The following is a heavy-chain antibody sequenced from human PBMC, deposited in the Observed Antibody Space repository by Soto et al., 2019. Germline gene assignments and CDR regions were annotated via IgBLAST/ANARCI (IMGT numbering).Heavy chain of an antibody. CDR3: AKLDSYGYIFDY. CDR2: IYPGDSDT. J-gene: IGHJ4*02. V-gene: IGHV5-51*01. CDR1: GYSFTSYW. D-gene: IGHD5-18*01. Sequence: GESLKISCKGSGYSFTSYWIGWVRQMPGKGLEWMGIIYPGDSDTRYSPSFQGRFTISRDNSKNTLYLQMNSLRAEDTAVYYCAKLDSYGYIFDYWGQGTLVTVSS.